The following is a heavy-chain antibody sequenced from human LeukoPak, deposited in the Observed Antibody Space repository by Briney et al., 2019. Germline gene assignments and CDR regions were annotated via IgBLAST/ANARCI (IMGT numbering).Heavy chain of an antibody. CDR2: IKQDGSEK. D-gene: IGHD5-24*01. J-gene: IGHJ3*02. V-gene: IGHV3-7*01. Sequence: GGSLRLSCAASGLTLSSYWMSWVRQAPGKGLEWVANIKQDGSEKYYVDSVKGRFTISRDNAKNSLYLQMNSLRAEDTAVYYCARDRRWLQDDAFDIWGQGTMVTVSS. CDR3: ARDRRWLQDDAFDI. CDR1: GLTLSSYW.